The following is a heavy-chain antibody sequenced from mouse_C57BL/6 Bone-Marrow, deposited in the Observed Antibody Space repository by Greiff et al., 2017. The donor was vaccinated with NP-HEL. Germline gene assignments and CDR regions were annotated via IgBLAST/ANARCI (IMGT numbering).Heavy chain of an antibody. J-gene: IGHJ1*03. Sequence: EVQLQQSGGGLVQPKGSLKLSCAASGFTFNTYAMHWVRQAPGKGLEWVARLRSKSSNYATYYADSVKDRFTISRDDSQSMLYLQMNHLKTEDTAMYYCLRTSYDYGSSHWYFDVWGTGTTVTVSS. CDR3: LRTSYDYGSSHWYFDV. CDR1: GFTFNTYA. CDR2: LRSKSSNYAT. V-gene: IGHV10-3*01. D-gene: IGHD1-1*01.